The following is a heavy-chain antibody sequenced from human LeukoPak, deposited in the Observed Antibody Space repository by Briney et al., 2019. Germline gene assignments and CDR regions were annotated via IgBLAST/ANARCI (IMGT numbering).Heavy chain of an antibody. Sequence: PSETLSLTCAVYGGSFSGYYWSWSRQPPGKGLEWIGEINHRGSGNYNPSLKSRVTISVDTSKNQFSLKLSSVTAADTAVYYCARHDLLRVAAAGRPQVGYYGMDVWGQGTTVTVSS. J-gene: IGHJ6*02. CDR1: GGSFSGYY. V-gene: IGHV4-34*01. D-gene: IGHD6-13*01. CDR2: INHRGSG. CDR3: ARHDLLRVAAAGRPQVGYYGMDV.